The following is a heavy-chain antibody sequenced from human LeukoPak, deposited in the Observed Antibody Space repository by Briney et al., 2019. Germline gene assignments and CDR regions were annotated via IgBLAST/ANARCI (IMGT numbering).Heavy chain of an antibody. CDR1: GGSISSSSYY. D-gene: IGHD3-22*01. J-gene: IGHJ1*01. CDR2: IFYSGST. Sequence: SETLSLTCTVSGGSISSSSYYWGWIRQPPGKGLEWIGSIFYSGSTYYNPSLKSRVTISVDTSKNQFSLKLSSVTAADTAVYYCARDLWYDSSGYRAEYFQHWGQGTLVTVSS. CDR3: ARDLWYDSSGYRAEYFQH. V-gene: IGHV4-39*07.